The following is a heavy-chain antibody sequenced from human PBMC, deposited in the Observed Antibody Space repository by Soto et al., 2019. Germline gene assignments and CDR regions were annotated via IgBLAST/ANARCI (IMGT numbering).Heavy chain of an antibody. J-gene: IGHJ3*02. CDR1: GYTFSDHY. CDR2: IRNRAGGYIT. Sequence: MQLVESGGDLVQPGGSLKLSCLGSGYTFSDHYMDWVRQAPGKGLEWVGSIRNRAGGYITQYAASVRGRFPVSRDDSKDSLYLQMNRLKIEHTAVYYCSRAGYGHGFDILGQGTVVTVSS. V-gene: IGHV3-72*01. D-gene: IGHD4-17*01. CDR3: SRAGYGHGFDI.